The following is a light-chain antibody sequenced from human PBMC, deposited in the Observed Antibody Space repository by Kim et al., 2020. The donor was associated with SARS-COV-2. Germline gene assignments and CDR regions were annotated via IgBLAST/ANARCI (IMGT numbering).Light chain of an antibody. Sequence: DVQMTQSPSSLSASVGDRVSITCRASQNITNYLNWYQQKPGKAPKLLIYAASSLQSGVPSRFSGSGSGTDFTLTISSLQAEDFAIYYCQQSYSMYTFGQGTKLEI. J-gene: IGKJ2*01. V-gene: IGKV1-39*01. CDR2: AAS. CDR1: QNITNY. CDR3: QQSYSMYT.